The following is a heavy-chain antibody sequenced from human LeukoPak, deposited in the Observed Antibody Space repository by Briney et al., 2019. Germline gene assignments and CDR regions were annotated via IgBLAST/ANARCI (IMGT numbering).Heavy chain of an antibody. CDR3: VRDRSLGATDAFDI. J-gene: IGHJ3*02. V-gene: IGHV3-64D*09. CDR1: GFTFSNYY. CDR2: ISSNGGST. D-gene: IGHD1-26*01. Sequence: PGGSLRLSCSASGFTFSNYYMHWVRQAPGKGLEYVSLISSNGGSTYYADSVKGRFSISRDNSKNTLYLQMSSLRDEDTAVYYCVRDRSLGATDAFDIWGPGTVVAASS.